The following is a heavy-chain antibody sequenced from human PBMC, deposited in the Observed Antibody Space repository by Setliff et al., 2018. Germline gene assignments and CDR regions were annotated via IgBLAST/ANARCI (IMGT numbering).Heavy chain of an antibody. CDR2: IYSSGST. Sequence: SETLSLTCTVSGGSISGDYWSWIRQPPGKGLEWIGYIYSSGSTNYNPSLKTRVTISVDTSKNQFSLKLSFVTAADTAVYYCARHPSSGSYYGGSIFYFDDWGPGILVT. CDR1: GGSISGDY. V-gene: IGHV4-4*08. D-gene: IGHD1-26*01. J-gene: IGHJ4*02. CDR3: ARHPSSGSYYGGSIFYFDD.